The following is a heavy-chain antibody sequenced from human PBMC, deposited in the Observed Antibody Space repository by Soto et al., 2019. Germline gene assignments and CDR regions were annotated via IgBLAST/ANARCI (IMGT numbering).Heavy chain of an antibody. V-gene: IGHV3-21*01. D-gene: IGHD3-16*01. CDR3: ARDNVGAQGTYYYGMDV. CDR2: ISTSSSYI. CDR1: GFTFSSST. J-gene: IGHJ6*02. Sequence: GGSLRLSCAASGFTFSSSTMNWVRQAPGKGLEWVSSISTSSSYIYYADSMKGRFTISRDNAKNSLFLQMNSLRAEDTAVYYCARDNVGAQGTYYYGMDVRGQGTTVTVSS.